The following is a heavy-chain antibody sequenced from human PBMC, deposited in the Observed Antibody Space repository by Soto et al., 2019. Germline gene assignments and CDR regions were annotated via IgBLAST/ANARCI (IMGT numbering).Heavy chain of an antibody. Sequence: QVQLVESGGGVVQPGRSPRLSCAASGFTFSSYGMHWVRQAPGKGLEWVAVISYDGSNKYYADSVKGRFTISRDNSKNTLYLQMNSLRAEDTAVYYCAKEVLRFLEWLAFYGMDVWGQGTTVTVSS. D-gene: IGHD3-3*01. CDR3: AKEVLRFLEWLAFYGMDV. CDR1: GFTFSSYG. J-gene: IGHJ6*02. CDR2: ISYDGSNK. V-gene: IGHV3-30*18.